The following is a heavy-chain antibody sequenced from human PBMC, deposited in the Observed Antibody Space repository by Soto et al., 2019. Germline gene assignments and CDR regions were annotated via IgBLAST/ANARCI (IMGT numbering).Heavy chain of an antibody. V-gene: IGHV3-30*03. J-gene: IGHJ6*02. CDR3: ARDFEPTEGDYSHYGMDV. Sequence: LRLSCAASGFSFVSYAMYWVRQPPVKGLEWVATVSYEGSIAYYSDSVKGRFTISRDNSMHTIYLQMNSLRAEDSALYYCARDFEPTEGDYSHYGMDVWGQGHRVTVFS. CDR1: GFSFVSYA. D-gene: IGHD2-15*01. CDR2: VSYEGSIA.